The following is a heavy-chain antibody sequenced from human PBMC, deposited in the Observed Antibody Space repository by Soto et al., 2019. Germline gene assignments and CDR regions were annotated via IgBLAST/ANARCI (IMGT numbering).Heavy chain of an antibody. V-gene: IGHV1-18*01. D-gene: IGHD6-19*01. CDR3: ARDGSIAVAGAFDI. J-gene: IGHJ3*02. Sequence: ASVKXSCKASGYTFNSNGISWVRQAHGQGLEWMGWISAYNGNTNYAQKLQGRVTVTTDTSTSTAYMELRSLRSDDTAVYYCARDGSIAVAGAFDIWGQGTMVTVSS. CDR1: GYTFNSNG. CDR2: ISAYNGNT.